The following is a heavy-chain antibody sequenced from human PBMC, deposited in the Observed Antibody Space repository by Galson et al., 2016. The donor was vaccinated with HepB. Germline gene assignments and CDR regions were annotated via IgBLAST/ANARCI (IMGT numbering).Heavy chain of an antibody. D-gene: IGHD7-27*01. J-gene: IGHJ2*01. CDR3: AKAHTGDQGWYFDL. Sequence: SLRLSCAASGFTFSSYGMSWVRQAPGKGLEWVSAITGSGHTTNYADSVKVRFTISRDNFKNTLYLQMNSLGAEDTAVYYCAKAHTGDQGWYFDLWGRGTLVTVSP. CDR1: GFTFSSYG. CDR2: ITGSGHTT. V-gene: IGHV3-23*01.